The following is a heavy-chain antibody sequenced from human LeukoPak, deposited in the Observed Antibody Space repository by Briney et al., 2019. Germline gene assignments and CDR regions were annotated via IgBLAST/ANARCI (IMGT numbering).Heavy chain of an antibody. CDR1: GYSISSGYY. D-gene: IGHD2-15*01. CDR3: ARAAPLNPIYYYYYMDV. Sequence: PSETLSLTCAVSGYSISSGYYWGWIRQPPGKGLEWIGSIYHSGSTYYNPSLKSRVTISVDTSKNQFSLKLSSVTAADTAVYYCARAAPLNPIYYYYYMDVWGKGTTVTVSS. J-gene: IGHJ6*03. V-gene: IGHV4-38-2*01. CDR2: IYHSGST.